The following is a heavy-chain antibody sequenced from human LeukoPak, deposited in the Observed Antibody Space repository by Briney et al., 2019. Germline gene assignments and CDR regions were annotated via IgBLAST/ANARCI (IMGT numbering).Heavy chain of an antibody. CDR1: GFTFSSYV. J-gene: IGHJ4*02. CDR3: AKDAGWPFDY. D-gene: IGHD6-19*01. Sequence: GGSLRLSCAASGFTFSSYVIHWVRQAPGKGLDWVAVISDDGSNNYHADSVKGRFAVSRDNSKNTLYLQMNSLRAEDTAVYYCAKDAGWPFDYWGQGTLVTVSS. V-gene: IGHV3-30*18. CDR2: ISDDGSNN.